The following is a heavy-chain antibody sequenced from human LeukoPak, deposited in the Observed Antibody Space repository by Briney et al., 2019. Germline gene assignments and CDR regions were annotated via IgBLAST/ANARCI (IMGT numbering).Heavy chain of an antibody. Sequence: PGGSLRLSCAAPGFTFDDYGMSWVRQAPGKGLEWVSGINWNGGSTGYADSVKGRFTISRDNAKNSLYLQMNSLRAEDTALYHCARDLRYSSSWSAFGYWGQGTLVTVSS. V-gene: IGHV3-20*01. CDR3: ARDLRYSSSWSAFGY. J-gene: IGHJ4*02. D-gene: IGHD6-13*01. CDR1: GFTFDDYG. CDR2: INWNGGST.